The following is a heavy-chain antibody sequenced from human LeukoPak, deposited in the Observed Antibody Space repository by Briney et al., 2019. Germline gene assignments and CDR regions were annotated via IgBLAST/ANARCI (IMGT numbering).Heavy chain of an antibody. D-gene: IGHD1-1*01. CDR3: ARDGRRPFQNGRFDY. CDR2: IKQDGSEK. CDR1: GFTFSSYW. J-gene: IGHJ4*02. V-gene: IGHV3-7*01. Sequence: EGSLRLSCAASGFTFSSYWMSWVRQAPGKGLEWVANIKQDGSEKYYVDSVKGRFTISRDNAKNSLYLQMNSLRAEDTAVYYCARDGRRPFQNGRFDYWGQGTLVTVSS.